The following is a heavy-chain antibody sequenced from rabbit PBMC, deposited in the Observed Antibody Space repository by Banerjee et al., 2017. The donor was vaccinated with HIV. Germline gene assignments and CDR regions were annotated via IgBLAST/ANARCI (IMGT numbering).Heavy chain of an antibody. CDR3: ARDGGGHYASFNL. V-gene: IGHV1S45*01. CDR2: IDAGSGGT. Sequence: QEQLEESGGGLVQPGASLTLTCTGSGFSFSSSYWICWVRQAPGKGLEWIACIDAGSGGTAYASWARGRFTISKTSSTTMTLQLNSLTVADTATYFCARDGGGHYASFNLWGPGTLVTVS. D-gene: IGHD1-1*01. J-gene: IGHJ4*01. CDR1: GFSFSSSYW.